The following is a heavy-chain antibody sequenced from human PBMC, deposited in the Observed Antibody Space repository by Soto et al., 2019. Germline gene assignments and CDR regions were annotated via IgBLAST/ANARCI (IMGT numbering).Heavy chain of an antibody. V-gene: IGHV2-5*01. J-gene: IGHJ4*02. CDR3: AHRSVPAAFDY. Sequence: GLDLEWLALIYWNDDKRYRPSLKSRLTITKDTSKNQVVLTMTNMDPVDTATYYCAHRSVPAAFDYWGQGTLVTVSS. D-gene: IGHD2-2*01. CDR2: IYWNDDK.